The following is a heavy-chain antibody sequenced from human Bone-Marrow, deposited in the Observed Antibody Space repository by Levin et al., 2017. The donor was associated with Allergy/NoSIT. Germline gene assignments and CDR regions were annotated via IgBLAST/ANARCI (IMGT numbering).Heavy chain of an antibody. V-gene: IGHV3-33*01. CDR3: ARSPTTVTIFPPINYFYMDI. D-gene: IGHD4-17*01. Sequence: PGGSLRLSCAASGFSVSTYVMHWVRQAPGKGLEWVTVLWHDGSNKYYADSVKGRFTISRDNSKNTLYLQMNSLRAEDTAVYYCARSPTTVTIFPPINYFYMDIWGKGTTVTVSS. J-gene: IGHJ6*03. CDR2: LWHDGSNK. CDR1: GFSVSTYV.